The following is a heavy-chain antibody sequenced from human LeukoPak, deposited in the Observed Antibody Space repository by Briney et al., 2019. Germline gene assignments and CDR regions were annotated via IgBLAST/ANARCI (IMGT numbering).Heavy chain of an antibody. CDR1: GASINSYY. Sequence: SETLSLTCSVSGASINSYYWNWIRQPPGKGLEWIGNTYSSGSTNYNPSLKSRVTISLDTSKNQFSLKMSSVTADTAVYYCAKDWELGSWGQGTLVTVSS. D-gene: IGHD1-26*01. CDR3: AKDWELGS. J-gene: IGHJ5*02. V-gene: IGHV4-59*01. CDR2: TYSSGST.